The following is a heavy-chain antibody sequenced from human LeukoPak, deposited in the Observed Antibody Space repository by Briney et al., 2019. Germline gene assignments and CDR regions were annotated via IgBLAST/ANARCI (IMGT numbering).Heavy chain of an antibody. D-gene: IGHD3-16*01. Sequence: GGSLRLSCAASGLTVSSNYMSWVRQAPGKGLEFVSIIYSGGNTYYADSVKGRFTISRDNAKNSLYLQMNSLRAEDTAVYYCARDTSLSGYWGQGTLVTVSS. CDR1: GLTVSSNY. J-gene: IGHJ4*02. V-gene: IGHV3-53*01. CDR2: IYSGGNT. CDR3: ARDTSLSGY.